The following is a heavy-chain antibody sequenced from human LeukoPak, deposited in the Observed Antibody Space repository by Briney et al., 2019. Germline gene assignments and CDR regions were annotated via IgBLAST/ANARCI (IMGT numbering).Heavy chain of an antibody. D-gene: IGHD1-26*01. CDR1: GYSFTSYW. V-gene: IGHV5-51*01. J-gene: IGHJ4*02. CDR3: ARAQGFWELHYYFDY. CDR2: IYPGDSDT. Sequence: GESLKISCKGSGYSFTSYWIGWVRQMPGKGLEWMGIIYPGDSDTRYSPSFQGQVTISADKSISTAYLQWSSLKASDTAMYYCARAQGFWELHYYFDYWGQGTLVTASS.